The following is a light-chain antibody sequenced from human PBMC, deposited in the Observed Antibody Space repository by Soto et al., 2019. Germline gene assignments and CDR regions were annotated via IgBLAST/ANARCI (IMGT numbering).Light chain of an antibody. CDR2: AAS. CDR3: QQSYGTPLT. J-gene: IGKJ4*01. CDR1: QSISNY. Sequence: DMEMTQSPLSLSASVGDRVTITCRASQSISNYLNWYQHKPGKVPKLLIYAASSLQSGVPTRFSVSGSGTDFTLTINSLQPEDFATYYCQQSYGTPLTFGGGTKIEIK. V-gene: IGKV1-39*01.